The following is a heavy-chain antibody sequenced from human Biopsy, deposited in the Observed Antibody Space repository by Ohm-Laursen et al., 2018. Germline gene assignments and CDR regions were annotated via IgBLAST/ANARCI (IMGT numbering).Heavy chain of an antibody. CDR2: IYLDGNT. CDR1: GFTVSTTY. CDR3: VRGRDY. Sequence: SLRLSCSASGFTVSTTYVSWVRQAPGKGLEWVSIIYLDGNTYYTDSVKGRFTISRDNSKNALYLQMNSLRPADTAKYYCVRGRDYWGQGTLVTVSS. J-gene: IGHJ4*02. V-gene: IGHV3-53*01.